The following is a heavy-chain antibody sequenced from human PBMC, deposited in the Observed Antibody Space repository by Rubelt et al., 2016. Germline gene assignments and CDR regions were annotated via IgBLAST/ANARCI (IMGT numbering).Heavy chain of an antibody. V-gene: IGHV4-39*07. CDR1: GGSMDSNTFY. J-gene: IGHJ4*02. CDR3: ARGYCTNGVCYGGDY. D-gene: IGHD2-8*01. Sequence: QMQLQESGPGLVKPSETLSLTCTVSGGSMDSNTFYWGWIRQSPGKGLEWIGEINHSGSTNYNPSLKSRVTISVDTSKNQFSLKLSSVTAADTAVYYCARGYCTNGVCYGGDYWGQGTLVTVSS. CDR2: INHSGST.